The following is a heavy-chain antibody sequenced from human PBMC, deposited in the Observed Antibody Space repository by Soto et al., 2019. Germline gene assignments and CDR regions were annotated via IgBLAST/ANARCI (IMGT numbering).Heavy chain of an antibody. CDR3: GRARSGYDYSYFDY. Sequence: QVQLVQSGAEVKKPGSSVKVSCKASGGTLSSSTISWVRQAPGQGLEWMGRVIPILGIANYAQKFQGRVTITADKSATTCYMDLSSLRSEDTGVFYCGRARSGYDYSYFDYWGQGTLVTVSS. CDR1: GGTLSSST. D-gene: IGHD5-12*01. V-gene: IGHV1-69*02. CDR2: VIPILGIA. J-gene: IGHJ4*02.